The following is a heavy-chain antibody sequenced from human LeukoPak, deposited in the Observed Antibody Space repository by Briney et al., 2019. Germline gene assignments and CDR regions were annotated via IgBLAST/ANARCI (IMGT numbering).Heavy chain of an antibody. CDR3: ARGLRYPPFYYHGMDV. D-gene: IGHD3-9*01. J-gene: IGHJ6*02. CDR2: INHSGST. CDR1: GGSFSGYY. V-gene: IGHV4-34*01. Sequence: PSETLSLTCAVYGGSFSGYYWSWIRQPPGKGLEWIGEINHSGSTNYNPSLKSRVTISVDTSKNQFSLKLSSVTAADTAVYYCARGLRYPPFYYHGMDVWGQGTTVTVSS.